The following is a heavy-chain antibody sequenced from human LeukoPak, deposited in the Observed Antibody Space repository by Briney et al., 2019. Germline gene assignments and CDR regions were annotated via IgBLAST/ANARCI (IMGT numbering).Heavy chain of an antibody. J-gene: IGHJ6*02. D-gene: IGHD2-15*01. V-gene: IGHV3-33*01. CDR2: IWYDGSNK. Sequence: GGSLRLSCAASGFTFSSYGMHWVRQAPGKGLEWVAVIWYDGSNKYYADSVKGRFTISRDNSKNTLYLQMNSLRAEDTAVYYCARDVGYCSGGSCYSSTDVWGQGTTVTVSS. CDR1: GFTFSSYG. CDR3: ARDVGYCSGGSCYSSTDV.